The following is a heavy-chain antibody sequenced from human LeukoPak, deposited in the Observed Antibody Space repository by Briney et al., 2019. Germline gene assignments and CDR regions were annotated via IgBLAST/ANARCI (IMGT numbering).Heavy chain of an antibody. CDR3: ARDHGDYDSSGYYSRYFQH. V-gene: IGHV1-18*01. CDR2: ISAYNGNT. J-gene: IGHJ1*01. Sequence: ASVKVSCKASGYTFTSYGISWVRQAPGQGLEWMGWISAYNGNTNYAQKLQGRVTTTTDTSTSTAYMELRSLRSDDTAVYYCARDHGDYDSSGYYSRYFQHWGQGTLVTVSS. D-gene: IGHD3-22*01. CDR1: GYTFTSYG.